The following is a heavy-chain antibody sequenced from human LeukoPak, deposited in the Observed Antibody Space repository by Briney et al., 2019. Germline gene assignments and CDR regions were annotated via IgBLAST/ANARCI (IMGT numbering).Heavy chain of an antibody. CDR1: GGSFSGYY. CDR3: ARRTAPRGLGGSFFDC. J-gene: IGHJ4*02. Sequence: SETLSLTCAVYGGSFSGYYCSWIRQPPGKGLEWIGEINHSGSTNYNPSLKSRVTISVDTSKNQFSLKLSSVTAADTAVYYCARRTAPRGLGGSFFDCWGQGTLVTVSS. CDR2: INHSGST. V-gene: IGHV4-34*01. D-gene: IGHD2-15*01.